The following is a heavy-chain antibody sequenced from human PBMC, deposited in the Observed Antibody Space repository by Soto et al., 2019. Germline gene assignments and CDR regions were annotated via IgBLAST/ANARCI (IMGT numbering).Heavy chain of an antibody. CDR3: ASTSIAARPPWFGP. CDR1: GGSISSYY. D-gene: IGHD6-6*01. Sequence: SETLSLTCTVSGGSISSYYWSWIRQPPGKGLEWIGYIYYSGSTNSNPSLKSRVTISVDTSKNQFSLKLSSVTAADTAVYYCASTSIAARPPWFGPWGQGTLVTVSS. J-gene: IGHJ5*02. CDR2: IYYSGST. V-gene: IGHV4-59*08.